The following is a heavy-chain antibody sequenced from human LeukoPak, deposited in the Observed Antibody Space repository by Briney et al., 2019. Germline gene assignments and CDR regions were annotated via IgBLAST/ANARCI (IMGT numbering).Heavy chain of an antibody. J-gene: IGHJ3*02. CDR3: ARDLAHYDFWSLAFDI. V-gene: IGHV1-69*13. D-gene: IGHD3-3*01. CDR2: IIPIFGTA. CDR1: GGTFSSYA. Sequence: SVNVSCKASGGTFSSYAISWVRQAPGQGLEWMGGIIPIFGTANYAQKFQGRVTITADESTSTAYMELSSLRSEDTAVYYCARDLAHYDFWSLAFDIWGQGTMVTVSS.